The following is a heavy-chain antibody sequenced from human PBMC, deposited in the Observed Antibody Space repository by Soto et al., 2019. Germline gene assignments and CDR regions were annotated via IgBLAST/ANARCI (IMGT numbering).Heavy chain of an antibody. D-gene: IGHD3-16*01. CDR1: GGSISSYY. J-gene: IGHJ4*02. CDR2: IYYSGST. Sequence: SETLSLTCTVSGGSISSYYWSWIRQPPGKGLEWIGYIYYSGSTNYNPSLKSRVTISVDTSKNQFSLKLSSVTVADTAVYYCARERGTVGDFDYWGQGTLVTVS. V-gene: IGHV4-59*01. CDR3: ARERGTVGDFDY.